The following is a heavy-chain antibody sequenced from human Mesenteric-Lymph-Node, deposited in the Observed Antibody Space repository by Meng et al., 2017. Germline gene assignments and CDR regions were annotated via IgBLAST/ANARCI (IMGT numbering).Heavy chain of an antibody. CDR1: GGSISSSSYY. D-gene: IGHD1-26*01. V-gene: IGHV4-39*07. CDR3: ARRGGSYYLYYFDY. J-gene: IGHJ4*02. CDR2: INHSGST. Sequence: SETLSLTCTVSGGSISSSSYYWGWIRQPPGKGLEWIGEINHSGSTNYNPSLKSRVTISVDTSKNQFSLKLSSVTAADTAVYYCARRGGSYYLYYFDYWGQGTLVTVSS.